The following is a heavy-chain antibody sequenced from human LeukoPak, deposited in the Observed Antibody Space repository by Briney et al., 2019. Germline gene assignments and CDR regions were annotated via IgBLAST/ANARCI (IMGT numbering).Heavy chain of an antibody. CDR2: IWYDGSNE. CDR1: GFTFSTYG. Sequence: PGRSLSLSCAASGFTFSTYGLHWVRQAQGKGLEWVALIWYDGSNENYAYSVKGRFAISRDNSRNTLYLQMNSLSDEDTAVYYFARDGYTQFDYWGQGTLVTVSS. V-gene: IGHV3-33*01. J-gene: IGHJ4*02. D-gene: IGHD1-1*01. CDR3: ARDGYTQFDY.